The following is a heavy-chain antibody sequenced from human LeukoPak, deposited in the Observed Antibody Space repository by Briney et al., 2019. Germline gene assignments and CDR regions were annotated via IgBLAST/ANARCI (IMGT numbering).Heavy chain of an antibody. J-gene: IGHJ5*02. D-gene: IGHD1-20*01. CDR3: ARSGGITGTTSWFDP. CDR1: GGSFSGYY. V-gene: IGHV4-34*01. Sequence: RPSETLSLTCAVYGGSFSGYYWTWIRQPPGKGLEWIGEINHSGSTNYNPSLKSRVTISVDTSKNQFSLKLRSVTAADTAVYYCARSGGITGTTSWFDPWGQGTLVTVSS. CDR2: INHSGST.